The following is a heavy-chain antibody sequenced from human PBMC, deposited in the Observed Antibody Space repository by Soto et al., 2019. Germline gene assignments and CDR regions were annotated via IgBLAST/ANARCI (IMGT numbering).Heavy chain of an antibody. J-gene: IGHJ6*02. D-gene: IGHD6-13*01. CDR2: IDPSDSYT. CDR3: ASSSSWYRRVNYYYYGMDV. Sequence: PGESMKISCKGAGYSFTSYWISWVRQMPGKGLEWMGRIDPSDSYTNYSPSFQGHVTISADKSISTAYLQWSSLKASDTAMYYCASSSSWYRRVNYYYYGMDVWGQGTTVTVSS. V-gene: IGHV5-10-1*01. CDR1: GYSFTSYW.